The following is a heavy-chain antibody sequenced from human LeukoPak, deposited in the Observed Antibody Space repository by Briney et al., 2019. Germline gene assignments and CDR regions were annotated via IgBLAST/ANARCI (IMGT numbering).Heavy chain of an antibody. D-gene: IGHD6-25*01. CDR1: GFTFTKGW. CDR2: IKEDGSTK. J-gene: IGHJ4*02. V-gene: IGHV3-7*01. CDR3: ATSDDSAATY. Sequence: GGSLRLSCAVSGFTFTKGWMSWVRQAPGKGLEWVANIKEDGSTKHYVDSVKGRFTISRDNAKNSLSLQMNYLRVEDTAVYYCATSDDSAATYWGQGTLVTVSS.